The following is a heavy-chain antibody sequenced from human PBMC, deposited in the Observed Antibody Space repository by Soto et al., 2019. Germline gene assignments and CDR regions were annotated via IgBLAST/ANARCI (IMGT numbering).Heavy chain of an antibody. CDR3: AKPSGGSYPESRVFDS. Sequence: ESLRLSCAASGFTFYSSAMSWVRQAPGKGLEWVSAISTTGGNTLYADSVKGRFTISRDNSKNTLYLQMNSLRAEDTAIYYCAKPSGGSYPESRVFDSWGQGTRVTVSS. CDR2: ISTTGGNT. CDR1: GFTFYSSA. D-gene: IGHD1-26*01. V-gene: IGHV3-23*01. J-gene: IGHJ4*02.